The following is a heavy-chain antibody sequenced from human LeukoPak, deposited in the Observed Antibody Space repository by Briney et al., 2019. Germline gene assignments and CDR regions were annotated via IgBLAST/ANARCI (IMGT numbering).Heavy chain of an antibody. V-gene: IGHV1-2*02. CDR1: GYTFTGYY. J-gene: IGHJ4*02. CDR2: INPNSGGT. D-gene: IGHD1-1*01. CDR3: ARDYGSQHPIDY. Sequence: ASVKVSCKASGYTFTGYYMHWVRQAPGQGLEWMGWINPNSGGTNYAQKFQGRVTMTRDTSISTAYMELSRLRSDDTAVYYCARDYGSQHPIDYWGQGTPVTVSS.